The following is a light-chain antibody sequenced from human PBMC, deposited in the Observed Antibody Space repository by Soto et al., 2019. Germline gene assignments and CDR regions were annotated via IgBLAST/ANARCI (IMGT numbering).Light chain of an antibody. Sequence: DIQMTQSPSSLSASVGDRVTITCRASRSIGNYLNWYHQKPGKAPKLLIYGASTLQSGVPSRFSGSRSGTDFTLTISSLQPEDFATYYCHQSYNTLYTFGQGTRLEI. J-gene: IGKJ2*01. CDR1: RSIGNY. CDR3: HQSYNTLYT. CDR2: GAS. V-gene: IGKV1-39*01.